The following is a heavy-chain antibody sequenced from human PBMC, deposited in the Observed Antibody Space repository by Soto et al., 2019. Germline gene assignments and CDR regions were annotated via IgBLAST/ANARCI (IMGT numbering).Heavy chain of an antibody. CDR3: AKDSRRWLQKGAEYFQH. CDR1: GFTFSSYA. Sequence: QPAGSLRLSCASSGFTFSSYAMSWVRQAPGKGLEWVSAISGSGGSTYYADSVKGRFTISRDNSKNTLYLQMNSLRDEDTAVYYCAKDSRRWLQKGAEYFQHWGQGTLVTVSS. J-gene: IGHJ1*01. V-gene: IGHV3-23*01. D-gene: IGHD5-12*01. CDR2: ISGSGGST.